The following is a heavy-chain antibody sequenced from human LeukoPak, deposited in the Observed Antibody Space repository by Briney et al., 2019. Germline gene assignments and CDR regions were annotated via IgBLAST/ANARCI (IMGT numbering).Heavy chain of an antibody. Sequence: PSGTLSLTCTVSGGSISSSSYYWGWIRQPPGKGLEWIGSIYYSGSTYYNPSLKSRVTISVDTSKNQFSLKLSSVTAADTAVYYCASPYYGSGSYNWFDPWGQGTLVTVSS. CDR3: ASPYYGSGSYNWFDP. CDR1: GGSISSSSYY. V-gene: IGHV4-39*01. CDR2: IYYSGST. D-gene: IGHD3-10*01. J-gene: IGHJ5*02.